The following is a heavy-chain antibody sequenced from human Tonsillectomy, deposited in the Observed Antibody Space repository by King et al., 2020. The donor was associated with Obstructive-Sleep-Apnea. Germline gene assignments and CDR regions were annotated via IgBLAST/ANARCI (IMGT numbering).Heavy chain of an antibody. CDR2: IRYDGSNK. CDR3: AKDQGSSWYYFDY. CDR1: GFTFSSYG. J-gene: IGHJ4*01. V-gene: IGHV3-30*02. Sequence: QLVQSGGGVVQPGGSLRLSCAASGFTFSSYGMHWVRQAPGKGLEWVAFIRYDGSNKYYADSVKGRFTISRDNSKNTLYLQMNSLRAEDTAVYYCAKDQGSSWYYFDYWGHGTLVTVSS. D-gene: IGHD6-13*01.